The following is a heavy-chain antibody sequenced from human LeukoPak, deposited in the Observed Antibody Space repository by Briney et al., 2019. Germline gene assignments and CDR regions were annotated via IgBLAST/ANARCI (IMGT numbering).Heavy chain of an antibody. CDR3: ARSPFPFTSGWYPDYYFDY. D-gene: IGHD6-19*01. CDR1: GDSVSSNSAA. CDR2: TYYRSKWYN. J-gene: IGHJ4*02. V-gene: IGHV6-1*01. Sequence: SQTLSLTCAISGDSVSSNSAAWNWLRQSPSRGLEWLGSTYYRSKWYNDYAVSVKSRVTINPDTSKNQFSLQLNSVTAEDTAVYYCARSPFPFTSGWYPDYYFDYWGQGALVTVSS.